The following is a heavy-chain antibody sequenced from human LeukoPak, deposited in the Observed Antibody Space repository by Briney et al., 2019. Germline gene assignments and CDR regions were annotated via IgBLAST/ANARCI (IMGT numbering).Heavy chain of an antibody. CDR1: GFTFSRYA. J-gene: IGHJ6*02. V-gene: IGHV3-30-3*01. CDR3: ARALFGELLDGMDV. Sequence: GRSLRLSCAASGFTFSRYALHWVRQAPGKGLEWVAAISYDGSNKYYADSVKGRFTISRDNAKNSLYLQMNSLRAEDTAVYYCARALFGELLDGMDVWGQGTTVTVSS. D-gene: IGHD3-10*02. CDR2: ISYDGSNK.